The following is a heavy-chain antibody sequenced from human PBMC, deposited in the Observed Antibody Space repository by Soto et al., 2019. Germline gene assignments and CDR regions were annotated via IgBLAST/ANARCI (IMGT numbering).Heavy chain of an antibody. Sequence: SETLSLTCTVPGVSVTTYYWNWIRQSPGKGLEWMGYIHYSGSTNYNPSLKNRVTISLDTSKNQFSLKLTSVTAADTALYYCARGNCSSPNCYSFSGYYGMDVWGQGTTVTVSS. CDR1: GVSVTTYY. D-gene: IGHD2-2*01. V-gene: IGHV4-59*02. CDR2: IHYSGST. J-gene: IGHJ6*02. CDR3: ARGNCSSPNCYSFSGYYGMDV.